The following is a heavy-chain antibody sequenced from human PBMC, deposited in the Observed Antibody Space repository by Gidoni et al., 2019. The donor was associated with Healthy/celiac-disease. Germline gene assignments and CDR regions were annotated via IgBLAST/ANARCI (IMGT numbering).Heavy chain of an antibody. CDR2: ISGSGGST. CDR1: GFTFSSYA. J-gene: IGHJ3*02. V-gene: IGHV3-23*01. CDR3: AKDPLSTVTTGTDI. Sequence: EVQLLESGGGLVQTGGSLRLSCAASGFTFSSYAMSWVRQAPGKGLEGVSAISGSGGSTYYADSVKGRFTISRDNSKNTLYLQMNSLRAEDTAVYYCAKDPLSTVTTGTDIWGQGTMVTVSS. D-gene: IGHD4-17*01.